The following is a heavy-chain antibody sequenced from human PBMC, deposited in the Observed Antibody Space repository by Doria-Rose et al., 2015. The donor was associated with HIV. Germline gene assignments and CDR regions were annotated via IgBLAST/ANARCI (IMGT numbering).Heavy chain of an antibody. D-gene: IGHD1-1*01. CDR2: INHSGST. J-gene: IGHJ6*02. Sequence: QVQLQQWGAGLVKPSETLSLTCAVFGGSFSGYYWSWIRLHPGKGLEWIGEINHSGSTNYKTSLKSRVTISLDTSKNLFSADTAVYYCARGLLRGGWNDVDYYYGMDVWGQGTTVTVSS. CDR1: GGSFSGYY. V-gene: IGHV4-34*01. CDR3: ARGLLRGGWNDVDYYYGMDV.